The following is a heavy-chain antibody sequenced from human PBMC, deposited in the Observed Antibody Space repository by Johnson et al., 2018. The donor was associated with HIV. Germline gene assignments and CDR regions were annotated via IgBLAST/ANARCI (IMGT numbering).Heavy chain of an antibody. CDR2: IWYDGSNK. CDR1: GFTFSSYG. Sequence: QVQLVESGGGVVQPGKSLRLSCAASGFTFSSYGMHWVRQAAGKGLEWVALIWYDGSNKSYMDSVKGRFIISRDNAKNSLFLQMTSLRAEDTAVYYCAREIAAAGVDTFDIWGQGTMVTVSS. CDR3: AREIAAAGVDTFDI. D-gene: IGHD6-13*01. J-gene: IGHJ3*02. V-gene: IGHV3-33*01.